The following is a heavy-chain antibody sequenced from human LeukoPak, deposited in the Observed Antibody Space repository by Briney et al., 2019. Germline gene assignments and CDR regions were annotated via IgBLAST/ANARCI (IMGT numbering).Heavy chain of an antibody. CDR1: GYTLTELS. V-gene: IGHV1-24*01. Sequence: ASVKVSCKVSGYTLTELSMHWVRQAPGKGLEWRGGFDPEDGETIYAQKFQGRVTMTEDTSTDTAYMELSSLRSEDTAVYYCATHYDILTGYRYWGQGTLVTVSS. CDR2: FDPEDGET. J-gene: IGHJ4*02. D-gene: IGHD3-9*01. CDR3: ATHYDILTGYRY.